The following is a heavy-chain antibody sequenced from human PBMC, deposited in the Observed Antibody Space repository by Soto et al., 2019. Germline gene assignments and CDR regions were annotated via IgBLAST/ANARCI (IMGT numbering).Heavy chain of an antibody. CDR2: IHPSDSYT. J-gene: IGHJ6*02. CDR1: GYSFTSYW. D-gene: IGHD3-22*01. V-gene: IGHV5-10-1*01. CDR3: ARQNYYDRSGYYLSYYYYGMDV. Sequence: GEPLKISCNGSGYSFTSYWISRVRQMRGKAPEWMGRIHPSDSYTTCSPSFQGHVPISADKSVTTAYLQRRSLKAAGTAMYYCARQNYYDRSGYYLSYYYYGMDVWGQGTAVAAS.